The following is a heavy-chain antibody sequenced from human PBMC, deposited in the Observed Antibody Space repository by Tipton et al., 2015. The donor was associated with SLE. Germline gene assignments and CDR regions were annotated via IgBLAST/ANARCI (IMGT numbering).Heavy chain of an antibody. CDR1: GGSITNSNYF. V-gene: IGHV4-39*07. J-gene: IGHJ5*02. CDR3: ACGGDTGDWFDP. CDR2: IYYTGNT. D-gene: IGHD2-21*02. Sequence: TLSLTCSVSGGSITNSNYFWGWIRQPPGKGLEWIGSIYYTGNTYYNPSLKSRLTMSVDTAKRQFSLRLTSMTAADTAVYYCACGGDTGDWFDPWGQGTLVTVSS.